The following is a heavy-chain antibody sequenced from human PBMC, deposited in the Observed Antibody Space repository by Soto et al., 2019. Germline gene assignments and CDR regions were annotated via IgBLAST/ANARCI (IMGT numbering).Heavy chain of an antibody. J-gene: IGHJ4*02. Sequence: ASVRVYCKDYGYTFTSYGNSCVRQAPGQGLEWMGWISAYNGNTNYAQKLQGRVTMTTDTSTSTAYMELRSLRSDDTAVYYCARDSKAPGIADYWGQGARVTVS. CDR1: GYTFTSYG. V-gene: IGHV1-18*01. CDR3: ARDSKAPGIADY. D-gene: IGHD6-13*01. CDR2: ISAYNGNT.